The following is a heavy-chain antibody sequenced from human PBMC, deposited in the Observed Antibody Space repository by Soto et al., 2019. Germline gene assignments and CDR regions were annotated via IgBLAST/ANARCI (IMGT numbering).Heavy chain of an antibody. CDR2: IIPIFGTA. D-gene: IGHD6-19*01. J-gene: IGHJ4*02. CDR1: GGTFSSYG. Sequence: QGQLVQSGAEVKKPGSSVKGSCNASGGTFSSYGISWVRQAPGQGLEWMGGIIPIFGTANYAQKFQGRVTITADESTGTAYMELSRLRSADTAVYYCALILAVAGTLDYWGQGTLVTVSS. CDR3: ALILAVAGTLDY. V-gene: IGHV1-69*12.